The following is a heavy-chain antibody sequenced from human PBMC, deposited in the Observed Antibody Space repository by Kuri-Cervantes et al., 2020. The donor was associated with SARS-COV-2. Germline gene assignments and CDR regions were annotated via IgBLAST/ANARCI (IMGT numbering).Heavy chain of an antibody. J-gene: IGHJ6*02. Sequence: GGSLRLSCAASGFTFSSYEMNWARQAPGKGLEWVSYISSSSSTIYYADSVKGRFTISRDNAKNSLYLQMNSLRDEDTAVYYCARGYCSSTSCPPYYYYGMDVWGQGTTVTVSS. D-gene: IGHD2-2*01. V-gene: IGHV3-48*02. CDR2: ISSSSSTI. CDR1: GFTFSSYE. CDR3: ARGYCSSTSCPPYYYYGMDV.